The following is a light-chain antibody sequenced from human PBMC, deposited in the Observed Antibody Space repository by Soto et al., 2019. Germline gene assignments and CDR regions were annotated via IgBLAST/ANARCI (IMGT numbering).Light chain of an antibody. V-gene: IGKV3-11*01. CDR3: QQRSNWTPT. J-gene: IGKJ4*01. Sequence: EIVLTQSPATLSLSPGERATLSCRASQSVSSYLAWYQQKHGQAPRLLIYDASNRATGISARFSGSGSGTDGTITISSLQKEDGAVYYCQQRSNWTPTFGGGTKVDIK. CDR2: DAS. CDR1: QSVSSY.